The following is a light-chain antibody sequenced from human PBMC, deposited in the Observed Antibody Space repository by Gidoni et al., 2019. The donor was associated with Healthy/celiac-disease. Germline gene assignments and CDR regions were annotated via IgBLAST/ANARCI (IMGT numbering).Light chain of an antibody. Sequence: SCELTQPPSVSVSPGQTASITCSGDKLGDKYACWYQQKPGQSPVLVISQDSQRPAGSPERFSGSNSGNTATLTISGTQAMDEADYYCQAWDSSTGVVFGGGTKLTVL. CDR3: QAWDSSTGVV. CDR2: QDS. J-gene: IGLJ2*01. CDR1: KLGDKY. V-gene: IGLV3-1*01.